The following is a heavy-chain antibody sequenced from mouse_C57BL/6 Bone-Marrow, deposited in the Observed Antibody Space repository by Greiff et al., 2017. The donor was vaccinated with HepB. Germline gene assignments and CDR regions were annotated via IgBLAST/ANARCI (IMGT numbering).Heavy chain of an antibody. CDR3: ASGDGYYDY. Sequence: QVQLQQPGAELVKPGASVKLSCKASGYTFTSYWMQWVKQTPGQGLEWIGEIDPSDSYTNYNQKFKGKATLTVDTSSSTAYMQLSSLTSEDSAVYYCASGDGYYDYWGQGTTLTVSS. J-gene: IGHJ2*01. CDR1: GYTFTSYW. V-gene: IGHV1-50*01. CDR2: IDPSDSYT. D-gene: IGHD2-3*01.